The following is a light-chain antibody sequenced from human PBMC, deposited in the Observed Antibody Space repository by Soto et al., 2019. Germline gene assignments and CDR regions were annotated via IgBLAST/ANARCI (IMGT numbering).Light chain of an antibody. CDR1: QSVSSNY. CDR3: QQYGNSPYT. J-gene: IGKJ2*01. CDR2: SAS. V-gene: IGKV3-20*01. Sequence: EIVLTQSPGTLSLSPGEGATLSCRASQSVSSNYLAWYQQKPGQAPRLLIYSASSRATGIPDRFSGSGSGTAFTLTISRLEPEDFAVYYCQQYGNSPYTFGQGTKLEIK.